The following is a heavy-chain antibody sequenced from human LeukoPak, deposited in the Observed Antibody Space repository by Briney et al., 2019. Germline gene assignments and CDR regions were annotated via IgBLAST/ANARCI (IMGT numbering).Heavy chain of an antibody. CDR3: ARCSSGGCFFDF. V-gene: IGHV1-69*05. CDR1: GGTFSGYV. D-gene: IGHD2-15*01. CDR2: IIPTLNKA. J-gene: IGHJ4*02. Sequence: SVKVSCKASGGTFSGYVISWVRQAPGQGLEWMGGIIPTLNKANYAQKFQGRVTVTTDESTSTANMELRSLRSEDTAIYYCARCSSGGCFFDFWAQGTLVTVSS.